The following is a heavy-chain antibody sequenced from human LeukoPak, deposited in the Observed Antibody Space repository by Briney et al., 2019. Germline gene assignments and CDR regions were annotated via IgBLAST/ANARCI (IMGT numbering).Heavy chain of an antibody. CDR2: ISAYNGNT. CDR1: GYTFTSYG. Sequence: ASVKVSCKASGYTFTSYGISWVRQAPGQGLEWMGWISAYNGNTNYAQKLQGRVTMTTDTSTSTAYMELRSLRSDDTAVYYCARDPGEVVVPAAKSGYYYYMDVWGKGTTVTVS. J-gene: IGHJ6*03. V-gene: IGHV1-18*01. D-gene: IGHD2-2*01. CDR3: ARDPGEVVVPAAKSGYYYYMDV.